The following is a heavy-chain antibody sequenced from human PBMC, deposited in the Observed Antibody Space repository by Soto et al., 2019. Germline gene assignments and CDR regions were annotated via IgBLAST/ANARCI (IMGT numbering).Heavy chain of an antibody. CDR1: GLSVSNGVRG. CDR2: IFSNDDK. Sequence: SGPTLVNPTETLTLTCTVSGLSVSNGVRGVSWILHPPGKSLECLAHIFSNDDKSYSTSLKSRLTISKDTSRSQVVLTMNNMDPVDSPKYYCALIKDCSRTDCYLASFAPWGQGPLVILS. D-gene: IGHD2-2*01. CDR3: ALIKDCSRTDCYLASFAP. J-gene: IGHJ5*02. V-gene: IGHV2-26*01.